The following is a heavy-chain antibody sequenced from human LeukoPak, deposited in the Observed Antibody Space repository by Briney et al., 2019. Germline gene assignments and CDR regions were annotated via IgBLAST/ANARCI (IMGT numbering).Heavy chain of an antibody. V-gene: IGHV3-15*01. Sequence: PGGSLRLSCAASGFTFSNAWMSWVRQAPGKGLEWVGRIKSKTDGGTTDYAAPVKGRFTISRDDSKNTLYLQMNSLKTEDTAVYYCTTGWGSSWVGDDYWGQGTLVTVSS. CDR3: TTGWGSSWVGDDY. J-gene: IGHJ4*02. D-gene: IGHD6-13*01. CDR2: IKSKTDGGTT. CDR1: GFTFSNAW.